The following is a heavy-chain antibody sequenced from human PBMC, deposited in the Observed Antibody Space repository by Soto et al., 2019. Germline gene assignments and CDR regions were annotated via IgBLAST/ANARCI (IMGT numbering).Heavy chain of an antibody. V-gene: IGHV1-69*13. D-gene: IGHD6-19*01. Sequence: GASVKVSCKASGGTFSSYAISWVRQAPGQGLEWIRGIIPIFGTANYAQKFQGRVTITADESTSTAYMELSSLRSEDTAVYYCAICFGSSSGWYDVLSGGYYGMDVWGQGTTVTVSS. CDR3: AICFGSSSGWYDVLSGGYYGMDV. J-gene: IGHJ6*01. CDR2: IIPIFGTA. CDR1: GGTFSSYA.